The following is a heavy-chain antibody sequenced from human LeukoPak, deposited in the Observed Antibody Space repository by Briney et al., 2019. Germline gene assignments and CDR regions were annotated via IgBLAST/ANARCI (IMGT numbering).Heavy chain of an antibody. J-gene: IGHJ4*02. Sequence: SVKVSCKASGGTFSSHAISWVRQAPGQGLEWGGGIIPIFGTTNYAQKFQGRVTITTDESTSTGYRELRSLRSADTAVYYCARGNSGYDYGFDNWGQGTLVTVSS. CDR2: IIPIFGTT. D-gene: IGHD5-12*01. V-gene: IGHV1-69*05. CDR3: ARGNSGYDYGFDN. CDR1: GGTFSSHA.